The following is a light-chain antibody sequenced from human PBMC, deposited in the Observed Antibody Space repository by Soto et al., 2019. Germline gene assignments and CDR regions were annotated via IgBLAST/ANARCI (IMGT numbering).Light chain of an antibody. CDR1: SSDIGGYNY. J-gene: IGLJ1*01. V-gene: IGLV2-14*01. CDR3: NSYTSSSTLYV. Sequence: QPALTQPASVSGSPGQSITISCTGTSSDIGGYNYVSWYQQYPGKAPKLILYEVTNRPSGISDRFFGSKSGNTASLTITGLQAEDEADYYCNSYTSSSTLYVFGTGTKLTVL. CDR2: EVT.